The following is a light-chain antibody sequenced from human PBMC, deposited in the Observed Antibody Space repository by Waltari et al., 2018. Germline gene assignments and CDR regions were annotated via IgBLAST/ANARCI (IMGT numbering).Light chain of an antibody. V-gene: IGKV1-9*01. Sequence: DIQLTQSPSFLSASVGDRVTITCRASHGISSYLAWYQQKPGKAPKLLIYAASTLQSGVPSRFSGSGSGTEFTLTISSLQPEDFATYYCQQLNSYPPYSFGQGTKLEIK. CDR3: QQLNSYPPYS. CDR1: HGISSY. CDR2: AAS. J-gene: IGKJ2*03.